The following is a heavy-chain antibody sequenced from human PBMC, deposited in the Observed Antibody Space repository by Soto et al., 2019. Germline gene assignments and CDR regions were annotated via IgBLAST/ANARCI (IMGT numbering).Heavy chain of an antibody. D-gene: IGHD5-18*01. J-gene: IGHJ4*02. CDR2: IFPDDSET. Sequence: GVSLKIPWRGVGDRFVAYGIARVRQMPGKGLEWMGTIFPDDSETRYSPTFQGQVTISADKSISTAYLQWRSLKASDSAIYYCARFQYSVSHYLDFWGQGTRVTVSS. V-gene: IGHV5-51*01. CDR1: GDRFVAYG. CDR3: ARFQYSVSHYLDF.